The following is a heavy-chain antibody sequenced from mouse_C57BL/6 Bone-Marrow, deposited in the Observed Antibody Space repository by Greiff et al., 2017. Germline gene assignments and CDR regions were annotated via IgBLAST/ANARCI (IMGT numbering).Heavy chain of an antibody. CDR3: ARGWDDY. D-gene: IGHD4-1*01. CDR2: IDPSDSYT. J-gene: IGHJ2*01. Sequence: QVQLQQPGAELVKPGASVKLSCKASGYTFTSYWMQWVKQRPGQGLEWIGEIDPSDSYTNYNQKFKGKATLTVDTSSSTAYMQLSSLTSEDSAVYYCARGWDDYWGKGTTLTVSA. CDR1: GYTFTSYW. V-gene: IGHV1-50*01.